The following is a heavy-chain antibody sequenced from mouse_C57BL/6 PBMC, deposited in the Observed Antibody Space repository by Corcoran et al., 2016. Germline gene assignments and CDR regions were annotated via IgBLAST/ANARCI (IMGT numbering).Heavy chain of an antibody. Sequence: QVQLQQSGAELVKPGASVKISCKASGYAFSSYWMNWVKQRPGKGLEWIGQIYPGDGDTNYNGKFKGKATLTADKSSSTAYMQLNSLTSEDSAVYCCARFSYEYDWYFDVWGTGTTVTVSS. J-gene: IGHJ1*03. CDR1: GYAFSSYW. CDR2: IYPGDGDT. CDR3: ARFSYEYDWYFDV. D-gene: IGHD2-4*01. V-gene: IGHV1-80*01.